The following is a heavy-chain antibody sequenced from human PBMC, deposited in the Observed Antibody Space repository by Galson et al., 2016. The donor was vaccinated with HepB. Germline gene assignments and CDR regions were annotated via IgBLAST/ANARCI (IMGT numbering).Heavy chain of an antibody. CDR3: AKEGYSHWVTFDN. CDR1: GFKFDDYS. V-gene: IGHV3-43*01. D-gene: IGHD5-12*01. Sequence: SLRLSCAASGFKFDDYSMHWVRQFPGKGPEWVSVITGDGTGSNYADSVKGRFTVSRDNRKNSLYLQMNSLTTEDTALYYCAKEGYSHWVTFDNWGQGTMVAVSS. CDR2: ITGDGTGS. J-gene: IGHJ3*02.